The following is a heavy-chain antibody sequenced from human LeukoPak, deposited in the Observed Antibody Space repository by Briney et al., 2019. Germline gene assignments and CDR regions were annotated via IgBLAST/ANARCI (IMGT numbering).Heavy chain of an antibody. J-gene: IGHJ6*02. V-gene: IGHV1-46*01. CDR2: INPSGGST. CDR3: AREGYDFWSGYPYGMDV. D-gene: IGHD3-3*01. CDR1: GYTFTSYY. Sequence: ASVKVSCKASGYTFTSYYMHWVRQAPGQGLEWMGIINPSGGSTSYAQKFQGRVTMTRDTSTSTVYMELSSLRSDDTAVYYCAREGYDFWSGYPYGMDVWGQGTTVTVSS.